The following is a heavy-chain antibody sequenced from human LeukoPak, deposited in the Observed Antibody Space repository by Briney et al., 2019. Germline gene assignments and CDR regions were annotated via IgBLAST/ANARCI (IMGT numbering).Heavy chain of an antibody. D-gene: IGHD4-17*01. J-gene: IGHJ4*02. V-gene: IGHV3-66*01. Sequence: PGGSLRLSCAASGFTVSSNYMSWVRQAPGKGLEWVSVIYSGGSTYYADSVKGRFTISRDNSKNTLYLQMNSLRAEDTAVYYCARDEDGDYVEHDYWGQGTLVTVSS. CDR1: GFTVSSNY. CDR3: ARDEDGDYVEHDY. CDR2: IYSGGST.